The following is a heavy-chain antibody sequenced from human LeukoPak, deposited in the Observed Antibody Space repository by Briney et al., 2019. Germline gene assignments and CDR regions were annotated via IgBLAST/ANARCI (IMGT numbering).Heavy chain of an antibody. CDR3: ARHRGFTMVRGVIIPDY. Sequence: GESLKISCKGSGYTFTSYWIGWVRQMPGKGLEWMGIIYPGDSDTTYSPSFQGQVTISADKSISTAYLQWSSLKASDTAMYYCARHRGFTMVRGVIIPDYWGQGTLVTVSS. CDR1: GYTFTSYW. J-gene: IGHJ4*02. V-gene: IGHV5-51*01. CDR2: IYPGDSDT. D-gene: IGHD3-10*01.